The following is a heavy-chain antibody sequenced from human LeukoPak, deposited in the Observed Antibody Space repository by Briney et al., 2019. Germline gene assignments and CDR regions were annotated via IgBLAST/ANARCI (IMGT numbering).Heavy chain of an antibody. J-gene: IGHJ4*02. Sequence: GGSLRLSCAASGFTSSSYAMSWVRQAPGKGLEWVSAISGSGGSTYYADSVKGRFTISRDNSKNTLYLQMNSLRAEDTAFYHCVRDRSYGAFDYWGQGTLVTVSS. CDR1: GFTSSSYA. CDR2: ISGSGGST. D-gene: IGHD5-18*01. CDR3: VRDRSYGAFDY. V-gene: IGHV3-23*01.